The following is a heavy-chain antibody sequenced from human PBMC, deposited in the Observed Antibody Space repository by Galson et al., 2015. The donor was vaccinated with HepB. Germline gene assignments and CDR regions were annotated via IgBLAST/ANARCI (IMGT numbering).Heavy chain of an antibody. Sequence: SLRLSCAASGFTFSNAWMGWVRQAPGKGLEWVGRIKSKTDGGTTDYAAPVKGRFTISRDDSKNTLYLQMNSLKTEDTAVYYCTTSLYDYIWGSYRYTVTNAFDIWGQGTMVTVSS. CDR3: TTSLYDYIWGSYRYTVTNAFDI. V-gene: IGHV3-15*01. CDR2: IKSKTDGGTT. J-gene: IGHJ3*02. D-gene: IGHD3-16*02. CDR1: GFTFSNAW.